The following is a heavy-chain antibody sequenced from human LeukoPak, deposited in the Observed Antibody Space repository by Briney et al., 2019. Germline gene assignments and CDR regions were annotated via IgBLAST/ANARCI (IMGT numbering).Heavy chain of an antibody. CDR1: GYTLTDFG. Sequence: ASVKVSCKTSGYTLTDFGLSWVRQAPGQGLEWMGWISDFNGLTKYAQKLQDRVTMTTDASTSTAYMELSRLKSDDTAVYFCAREDIVATKVFDMWGRGTMVTVSS. D-gene: IGHD5-12*01. CDR3: AREDIVATKVFDM. J-gene: IGHJ3*02. CDR2: ISDFNGLT. V-gene: IGHV1-18*01.